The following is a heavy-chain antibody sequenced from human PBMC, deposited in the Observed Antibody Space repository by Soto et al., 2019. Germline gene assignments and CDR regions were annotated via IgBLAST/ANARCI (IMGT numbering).Heavy chain of an antibody. CDR2: ISYDGSNK. CDR1: GFTFSSYA. V-gene: IGHV3-30-3*01. D-gene: IGHD2-15*01. CDR3: ARGKYCSGGSCYSNNWFDP. Sequence: QVQLVESGGGVVQPGRSLRLSCAASGFTFSSYAMHWVRQAPGKGLEWVAVISYDGSNKYYADSVKGRFTISRDNSKNTLYLQMNSLRAEDTAVYYSARGKYCSGGSCYSNNWFDPWGQGTLVTVSS. J-gene: IGHJ5*02.